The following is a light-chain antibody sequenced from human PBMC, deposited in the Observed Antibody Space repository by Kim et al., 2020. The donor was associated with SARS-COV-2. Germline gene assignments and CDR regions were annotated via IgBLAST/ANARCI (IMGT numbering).Light chain of an antibody. V-gene: IGKV4-1*01. CDR1: QSILYSSNNKNY. CDR3: QQYYSSPNT. CDR2: WSS. Sequence: DIVMTQSPDSLAVSLGERATLNCKSSQSILYSSNNKNYLAWYQQKPGQPPKLLLYWSSTRESGVPDRFSGSGSGTDFTLTISSLQAEDVAVYYCQQYYSSPNTFGQGTKLEI. J-gene: IGKJ2*01.